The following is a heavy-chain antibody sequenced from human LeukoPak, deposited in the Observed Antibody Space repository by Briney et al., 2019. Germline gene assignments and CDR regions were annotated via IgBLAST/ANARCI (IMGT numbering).Heavy chain of an antibody. J-gene: IGHJ5*02. CDR1: GGSISSFY. Sequence: PSETLSLTCNVSGGSISSFYLSWIRQPPGKGLEWIGYIYTSGTTKYNPSLKSRLTMSVDTSNSQFLLKLSSVTAADTAVYYCARHRDLWDGRSWFDPRGQGTLVTVAS. CDR2: IYTSGTT. V-gene: IGHV4-4*09. CDR3: ARHRDLWDGRSWFDP. D-gene: IGHD3-3*01.